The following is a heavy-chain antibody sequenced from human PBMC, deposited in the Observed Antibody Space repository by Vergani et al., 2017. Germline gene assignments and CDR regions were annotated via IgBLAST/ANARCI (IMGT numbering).Heavy chain of an antibody. CDR3: AKVDRHYLAYYMDV. Sequence: EVQLLESGGGLVQPGGSLRLSCAASGFTFSSYAMSWVRQAPGKGLEWVSAISGSGGSTYYADSVKGRFTSSRDNSKNTLYLQMNSLRADDTAVYYCAKVDRHYLAYYMDVWGKGTTVTVSS. V-gene: IGHV3-23*01. J-gene: IGHJ6*03. D-gene: IGHD3-10*01. CDR1: GFTFSSYA. CDR2: ISGSGGST.